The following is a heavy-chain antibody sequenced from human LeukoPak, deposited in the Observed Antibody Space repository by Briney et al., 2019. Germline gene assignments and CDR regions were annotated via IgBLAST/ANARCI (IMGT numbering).Heavy chain of an antibody. Sequence: ASVKVSCKASGYTFTSYGISWVRQAPGQGLEWMGWISAYNGNTNYAQKLQGRVIMTTDTSTSTAYMELRSLRSDDTAVYYCARDSPYYDSSGYDYWGQGTLVTVSS. CDR3: ARDSPYYDSSGYDY. CDR2: ISAYNGNT. D-gene: IGHD3-22*01. J-gene: IGHJ4*02. V-gene: IGHV1-18*01. CDR1: GYTFTSYG.